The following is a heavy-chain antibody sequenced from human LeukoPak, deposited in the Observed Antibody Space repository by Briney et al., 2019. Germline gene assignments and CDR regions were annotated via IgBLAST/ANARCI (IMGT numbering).Heavy chain of an antibody. V-gene: IGHV1-69*04. D-gene: IGHD3-9*01. J-gene: IGHJ6*02. CDR3: ARVRLRYFDWLSTSYYGMDV. CDR1: GGTFSSYA. CDR2: IIPILGIA. Sequence: SVTVSCKASGGTFSSYAISWVRQAPGQGLEWMGRIIPILGIANYAQKFQGRVTITADKSTSTAYMELSSLRSEDTAVYYCARVRLRYFDWLSTSYYGMDVWGQGTTVTVSS.